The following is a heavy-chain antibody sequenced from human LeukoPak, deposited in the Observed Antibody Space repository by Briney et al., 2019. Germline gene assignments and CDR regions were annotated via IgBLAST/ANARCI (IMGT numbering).Heavy chain of an antibody. CDR2: ISAYNGNT. J-gene: IGHJ4*02. CDR3: ARGGYSYGYMGYFDY. CDR1: GYIFSIYG. V-gene: IGHV1-18*01. Sequence: GASVKVSCKASGYIFSIYGVSWVRQAPGQGLEWVAWISAYNGNTNYAQKFQGRVTMTTDTSTTTAYMELRSLRSDDTAVYYCARGGYSYGYMGYFDYWGQGTLVTVSS. D-gene: IGHD5-18*01.